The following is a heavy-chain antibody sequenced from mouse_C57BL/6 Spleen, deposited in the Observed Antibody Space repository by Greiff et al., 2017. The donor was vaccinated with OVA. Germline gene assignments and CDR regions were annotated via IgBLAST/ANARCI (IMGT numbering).Heavy chain of an antibody. CDR2: ISYDGSN. V-gene: IGHV3-6*01. CDR1: GYSITSGYY. CDR3: ARGTGRGDY. J-gene: IGHJ4*01. Sequence: EVQLVESGPGLVKPSQSLSLTCSVTGYSITSGYYWNWIRQFPGNKLEWMGYISYDGSNNYNPSLKNRISITRDTSKNQFFLKLNSVTTEDTATYYCARGTGRGDYWGQGTSVTVSS.